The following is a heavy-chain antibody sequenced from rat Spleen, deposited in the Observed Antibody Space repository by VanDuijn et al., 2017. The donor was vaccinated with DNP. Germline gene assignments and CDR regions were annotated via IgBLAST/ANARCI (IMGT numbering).Heavy chain of an antibody. CDR3: ARLPITTVADY. J-gene: IGHJ2*01. V-gene: IGHV5-31*01. Sequence: EVQLVESGGGLVQPGRSLKLSCVASGFTFNNYWMTWIRQAPGKGLEWVASISYDSDTTYYRDSVKGRFTISRDNAKSSLYLQMDSLRSEDTATYYCARLPITTVADYWGQGVMVTVSS. D-gene: IGHD1-1*01. CDR2: ISYDSDTT. CDR1: GFTFNNYW.